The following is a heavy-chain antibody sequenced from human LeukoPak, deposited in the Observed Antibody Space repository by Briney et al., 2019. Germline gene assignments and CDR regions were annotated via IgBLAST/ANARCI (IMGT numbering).Heavy chain of an antibody. V-gene: IGHV3-23*01. CDR2: ISGSGGST. D-gene: IGHD6-19*01. CDR3: AKEQWLVPIFDY. CDR1: GFTLSSYA. Sequence: GGSLRLSCAASGFTLSSYAMSWVRQAPGKGLEWVSAISGSGGSTYYADSVKGRFTISRDNSKNTLYLQMNGLRAEDTAVYYCAKEQWLVPIFDYWGQGTLVTVSS. J-gene: IGHJ4*02.